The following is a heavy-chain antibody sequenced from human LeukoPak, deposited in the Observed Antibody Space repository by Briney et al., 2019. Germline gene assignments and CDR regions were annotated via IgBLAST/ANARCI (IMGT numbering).Heavy chain of an antibody. D-gene: IGHD1-1*01. J-gene: IGHJ2*01. CDR3: ARPRAMTTGVGRYFDL. CDR1: GFTFSSYA. V-gene: IGHV3-23*01. Sequence: GGSLRLSCAASGFTFSSYAMSWIRPAPGKGLDWVSAFSGGGEDTYYPDSVKGRFTISRDNSKNTLYLQMNSLRVEDTAVYYCARPRAMTTGVGRYFDLWGRGTLVTVSS. CDR2: FSGGGEDT.